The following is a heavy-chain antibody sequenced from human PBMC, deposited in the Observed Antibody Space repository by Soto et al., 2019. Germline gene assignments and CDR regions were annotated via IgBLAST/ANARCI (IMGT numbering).Heavy chain of an antibody. J-gene: IGHJ4*02. CDR1: GYTFTGYY. D-gene: IGHD2-15*01. CDR3: ARGMEVAAGYYFDY. V-gene: IGHV1-2*04. Sequence: QVQLVQSGAEVKKPGASVKVSCKASGYTFTGYYMHWVRQAPGQGLEWMGWINPNSGGTNYAQKFQGWVTMTRDTXXSTAYMELSRLRSDDTAVYYCARGMEVAAGYYFDYWGQGTLVTVSS. CDR2: INPNSGGT.